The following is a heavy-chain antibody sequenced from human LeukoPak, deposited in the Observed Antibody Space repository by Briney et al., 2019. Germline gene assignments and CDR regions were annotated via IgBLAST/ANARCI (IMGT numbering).Heavy chain of an antibody. V-gene: IGHV4-38-2*02. CDR1: GYSISSGHY. J-gene: IGHJ6*03. Sequence: SETLSLTCTVSGYSISSGHYWGWIRQPPGKGLEWIGSMYHSGSTYYNPPLKSRVTISEDTSKNQFSLKLRSVTAADTAVYYCARDTADRYYYYMDVWGKGTTVTVSS. CDR3: ARDTADRYYYYMDV. CDR2: MYHSGST.